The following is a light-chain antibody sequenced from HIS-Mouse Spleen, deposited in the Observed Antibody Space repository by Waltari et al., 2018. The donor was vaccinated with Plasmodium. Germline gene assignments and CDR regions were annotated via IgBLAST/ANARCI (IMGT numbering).Light chain of an antibody. J-gene: IGLJ2*01. CDR3: CSYAGSYTLV. CDR1: RSDVGGFNY. V-gene: IGLV2-11*01. CDR2: DVS. Sequence: QSALTQPRPVSGSPGPSVTLSCPGTRSDVGGFNYFSWYKQPPGKAPKLMIYDVSKRPSGVPDRFSGSKSGNTASLTISGLQAEDEADYYCCSYAGSYTLVFGGGTKLTVL.